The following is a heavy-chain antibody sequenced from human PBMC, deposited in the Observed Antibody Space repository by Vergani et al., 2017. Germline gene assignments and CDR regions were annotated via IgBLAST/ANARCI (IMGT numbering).Heavy chain of an antibody. CDR1: GGSFSGYY. CDR3: ARGKTIAARASLYYFDY. CDR2: INHSGST. Sequence: QVQLQQWGAGLLKPSETLSLTCAVYGGSFSGYYWSWIRQPPGKGLEWIGEINHSGSTNYNPSLKSRVTISVDTSKNQFSLKPSSVTAADTAVYYCARGKTIAARASLYYFDYWGQGTLVTVSS. J-gene: IGHJ4*02. D-gene: IGHD6-6*01. V-gene: IGHV4-34*01.